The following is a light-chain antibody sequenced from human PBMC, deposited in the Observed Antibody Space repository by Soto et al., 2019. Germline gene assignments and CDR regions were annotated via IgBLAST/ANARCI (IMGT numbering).Light chain of an antibody. CDR3: SSYTSSGTYV. CDR1: SRDVGNSQY. V-gene: IGLV2-14*01. J-gene: IGLJ1*01. Sequence: QSVLTQPASVSGSPGQSITISCTGTSRDVGNSQYVSWYQQPPGKAPKLMIYEVSNRPSGVSNRFSGSKSGNTASLTISGVQAEDETDYYCSSYTSSGTYVFGTGTKVTVL. CDR2: EVS.